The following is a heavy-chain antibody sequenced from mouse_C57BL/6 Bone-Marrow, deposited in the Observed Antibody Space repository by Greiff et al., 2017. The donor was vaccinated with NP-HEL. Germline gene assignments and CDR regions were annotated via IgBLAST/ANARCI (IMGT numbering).Heavy chain of an antibody. CDR2: IYPRSGNT. V-gene: IGHV1-81*01. CDR3: ARLAYSNYPYYAMDY. Sequence: QAQLQQSGAELARPGASVKLSCKASGYTFTSYGISWVKQRTGQGLEWIGEIYPRSGNTYYNEKFKGKATLTADKSSSTAYMELRSLTSEDSGGYFCARLAYSNYPYYAMDYWGQGTSVTVSS. D-gene: IGHD2-5*01. CDR1: GYTFTSYG. J-gene: IGHJ4*01.